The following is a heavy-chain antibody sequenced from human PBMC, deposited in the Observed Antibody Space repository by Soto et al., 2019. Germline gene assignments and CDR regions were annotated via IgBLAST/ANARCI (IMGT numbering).Heavy chain of an antibody. CDR2: INTGNGNT. CDR1: GYTFTSNA. Sequence: QVQLVQCGAEVKKPGASVKVSCKASGYTFTSNAMHWVRQAPGQRLEWMGWINTGNGNTKYSQKFQGRVTITRDTSATTIYMDLSSLRSEDTAVYYCAREGYDSSGYPLGYWGQGTLVTGSS. V-gene: IGHV1-3*04. J-gene: IGHJ4*02. CDR3: AREGYDSSGYPLGY. D-gene: IGHD3-22*01.